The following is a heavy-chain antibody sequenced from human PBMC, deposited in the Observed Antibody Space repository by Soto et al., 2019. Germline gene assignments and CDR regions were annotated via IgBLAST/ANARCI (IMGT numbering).Heavy chain of an antibody. D-gene: IGHD2-15*01. J-gene: IGHJ4*02. CDR1: GFTFSSYD. Sequence: QSGGSLRLSCAASGFTFSSYDMHWVRQAPGKGLGWVAVISYDGSNKYYTDSVKGRFTSSRDNYKNTLYLQMNSLRAEDTAVYYCAKGTPFRLDYWWQGTLVTLSS. CDR3: AKGTPFRLDY. V-gene: IGHV3-30*18. CDR2: ISYDGSNK.